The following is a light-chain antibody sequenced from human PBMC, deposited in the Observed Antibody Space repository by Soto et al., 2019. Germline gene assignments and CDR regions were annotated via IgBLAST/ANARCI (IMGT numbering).Light chain of an antibody. Sequence: QSVLTQPPSASGTPGQKVTISCSGSSSNIGRNTVTWYQQVPGTAPKLLMYSDNQRPSGVPDRFSGSRSGTSVSLAISGLQSEDEADYYCGAWDDSLNGVLFGGGTKVTVL. CDR1: SSNIGRNT. V-gene: IGLV1-44*01. CDR2: SDN. CDR3: GAWDDSLNGVL. J-gene: IGLJ2*01.